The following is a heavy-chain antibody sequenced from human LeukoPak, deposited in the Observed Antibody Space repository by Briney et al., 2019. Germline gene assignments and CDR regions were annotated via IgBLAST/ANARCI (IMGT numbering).Heavy chain of an antibody. CDR3: TTSGNYNRFDY. D-gene: IGHD1-26*01. Sequence: PGGSLRLSCAASGFTFSNAWMNWVRQAPGKGLEWIGRIKSKTDGGTTDYAAAVKGRFTISRDYSRNTLFLQMNGLKTEDTAAYYCTTSGNYNRFDYWGQGTLVTVSS. CDR1: GFTFSNAW. J-gene: IGHJ4*02. CDR2: IKSKTDGGTT. V-gene: IGHV3-15*01.